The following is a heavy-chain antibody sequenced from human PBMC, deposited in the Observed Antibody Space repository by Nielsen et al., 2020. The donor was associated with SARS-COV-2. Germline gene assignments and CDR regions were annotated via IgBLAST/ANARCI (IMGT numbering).Heavy chain of an antibody. Sequence: GESLKISCAPSGFTFSDYYMSWSRQAPGKGLEWISYISAVNRHTWYADSVKGRFTVSRDNSENSLYLLMNSLKVEDTAMYFCARGSDTPGLWGQGTLVTVSS. J-gene: IGHJ4*02. CDR2: ISAVNRHT. V-gene: IGHV3-11*05. CDR3: ARGSDTPGL. CDR1: GFTFSDYY. D-gene: IGHD5-18*01.